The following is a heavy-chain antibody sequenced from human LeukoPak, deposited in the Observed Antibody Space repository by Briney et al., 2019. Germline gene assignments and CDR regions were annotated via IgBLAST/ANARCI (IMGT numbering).Heavy chain of an antibody. Sequence: SAKVSCKASGGTFSSYAISWVRQAPGQGLEWMGGIIPIFGTANYAQKFQGRVTITADESTSTAYMELSSLRSEDTAVYYCARCVHLLEGFDPWGQGTLVTVSS. J-gene: IGHJ5*02. V-gene: IGHV1-69*13. CDR3: ARCVHLLEGFDP. CDR2: IIPIFGTA. CDR1: GGTFSSYA.